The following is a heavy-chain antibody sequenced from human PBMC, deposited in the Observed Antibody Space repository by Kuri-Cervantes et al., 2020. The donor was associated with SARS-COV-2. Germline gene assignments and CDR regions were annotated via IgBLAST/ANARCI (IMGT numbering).Heavy chain of an antibody. Sequence: GESLKISCAASGFTFSSYSMNWVRQAPGKGLEWVSSISSSSSYIYCADSVKGRFTISRDNAKNSLYLQMNSLRAEDTAVYYCARVGLGGDFDYWGQGTLVTVSS. CDR3: ARVGLGGDFDY. CDR1: GFTFSSYS. D-gene: IGHD3-16*01. CDR2: ISSSSSYI. V-gene: IGHV3-21*01. J-gene: IGHJ4*02.